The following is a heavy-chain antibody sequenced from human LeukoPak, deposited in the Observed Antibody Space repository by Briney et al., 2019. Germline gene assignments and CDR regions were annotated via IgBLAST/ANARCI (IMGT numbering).Heavy chain of an antibody. CDR2: IYPGDSDT. Sequence: GESLKISCKGSGYSFTRNWIGWVRQMPGKGLEWMGIIYPGDSDTRYSPSFQGQVTISADKSISTAYLQWSSLKASDTAMYYCARAYEPRIPFTFFDYWGQGTLVTVSS. D-gene: IGHD3-16*01. CDR1: GYSFTRNW. V-gene: IGHV5-51*01. J-gene: IGHJ4*02. CDR3: ARAYEPRIPFTFFDY.